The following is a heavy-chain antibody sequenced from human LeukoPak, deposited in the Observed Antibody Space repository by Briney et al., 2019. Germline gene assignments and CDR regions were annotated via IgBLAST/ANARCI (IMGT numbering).Heavy chain of an antibody. J-gene: IGHJ4*02. CDR1: GYTFSSYG. D-gene: IGHD6-13*01. CDR3: AREMRIAAAFDY. CDR2: ISAYNGNT. Sequence: ASVKVSCKASGYTFSSYGISWVRQAPGQGLEWMGWISAYNGNTNYGQKLQGRVTMTTDTSTSTAYMELRSLRSEDTAVYYCAREMRIAAAFDYWGQGTLVTVSS. V-gene: IGHV1-18*01.